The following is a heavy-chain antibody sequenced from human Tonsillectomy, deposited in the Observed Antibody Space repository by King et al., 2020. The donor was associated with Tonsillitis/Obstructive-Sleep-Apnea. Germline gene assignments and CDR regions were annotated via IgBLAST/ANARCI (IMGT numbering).Heavy chain of an antibody. V-gene: IGHV4-34*01. Sequence: QVQLQQWGAGLLKPSETLSLTCAVYGGSFSCYYWSWIRQPPGKGLEWIGEINHSGSTNYNPSLKRRVTISVYTSKNQFSLKLSSVTAADTAVYYCARGYRRWGLFDYWGQGTLVTVSS. CDR3: ARGYRRWGLFDY. J-gene: IGHJ4*02. CDR1: GGSFSCYY. CDR2: INHSGST. D-gene: IGHD4-23*01.